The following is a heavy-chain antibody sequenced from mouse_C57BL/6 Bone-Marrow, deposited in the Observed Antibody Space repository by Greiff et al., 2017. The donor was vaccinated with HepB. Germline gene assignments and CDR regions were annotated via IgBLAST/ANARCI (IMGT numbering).Heavy chain of an antibody. V-gene: IGHV5-9-1*02. CDR1: GFTFSSYA. CDR3: TREGHWFAY. D-gene: IGHD3-3*01. Sequence: EVKLVESGEGLVKPGGSLKLSCAASGFTFSSYAMSWVRQTPEKRLEWVAYISSGGDYIYYADTVKGRFTISRGNARNTLYLQMSSLKSEDTAMYYCTREGHWFAYWGQGTLVTVSA. CDR2: ISSGGDYI. J-gene: IGHJ3*01.